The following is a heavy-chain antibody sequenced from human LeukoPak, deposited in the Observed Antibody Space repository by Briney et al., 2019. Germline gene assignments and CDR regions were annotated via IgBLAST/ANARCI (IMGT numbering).Heavy chain of an antibody. V-gene: IGHV5-51*01. D-gene: IGHD1-26*01. CDR2: IYPGDSDT. CDR1: GYIFTSYW. J-gene: IGHJ4*02. CDR3: ASLSGSYSFDY. Sequence: GESLEISCKGSGYIFTSYWIGWVRQVPGKGLEWMGIIYPGDSDTRYSPSFQGQVTISADKSISTAYLQWSSLKASDTAMYYCASLSGSYSFDYWGQGTLVTVAS.